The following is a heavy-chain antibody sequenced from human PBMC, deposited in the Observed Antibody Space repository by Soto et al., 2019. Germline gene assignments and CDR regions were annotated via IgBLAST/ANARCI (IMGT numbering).Heavy chain of an antibody. J-gene: IGHJ6*02. CDR3: ARDSMVRGFITSETYYYYYYGMDV. CDR2: ISAYNGNT. D-gene: IGHD3-10*01. V-gene: IGHV1-18*01. Sequence: QVQLVQSGAEVKKPGASVKVSCKASGYTFTSYVISWVRQAPGQGLEWMGWISAYNGNTNYAQKLQGRVTMTTDTSTITAYMELRSLRSDDTAVYYCARDSMVRGFITSETYYYYYYGMDVWGQGTTVTVSS. CDR1: GYTFTSYV.